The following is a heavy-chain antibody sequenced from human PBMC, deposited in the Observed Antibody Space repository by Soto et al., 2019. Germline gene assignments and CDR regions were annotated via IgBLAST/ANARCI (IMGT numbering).Heavy chain of an antibody. CDR3: ARHDTSDFYVDH. D-gene: IGHD6-19*01. CDR2: IYYSGST. V-gene: IGHV4-59*08. J-gene: IGHJ4*02. CDR1: GSSLRSYY. Sequence: SETLFLPCTVSGSSLRSYYWSWIRQPPGKGLGWIGYIYYSGSTNFNPSLKSRVTISVDTSKNQFSLKLSSVTAADTAVYYCARHDTSDFYVDHWGQGTLVTVSS.